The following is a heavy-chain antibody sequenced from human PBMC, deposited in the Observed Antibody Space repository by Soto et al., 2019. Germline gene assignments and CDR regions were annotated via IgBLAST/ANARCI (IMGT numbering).Heavy chain of an antibody. J-gene: IGHJ5*01. CDR1: GFSFSIST. D-gene: IGHD1-7*01. CDR3: ARDPKTSGGQHWAFNYADS. CDR2: ISYDGTKK. Sequence: ESGGGVVQPGRSLRLSCAASGFSFSISTMHWVRQAPGKGTAWVAPISYDGTKKFYADSVKGRFTISRDNSKSTLYLQVDSLRPEDAAVYYCARDPKTSGGQHWAFNYADSLGPGTLCTVSS. V-gene: IGHV3-30-3*01.